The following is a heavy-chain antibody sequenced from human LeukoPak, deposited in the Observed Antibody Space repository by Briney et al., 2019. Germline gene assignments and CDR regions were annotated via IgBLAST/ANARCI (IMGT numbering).Heavy chain of an antibody. J-gene: IGHJ4*02. CDR3: ASPGQWDY. D-gene: IGHD6-19*01. V-gene: IGHV3-23*01. CDR2: ISGSGGST. CDR1: GFTFSSYA. Sequence: PGGSLRLSCAASGFTFSSYAMSWVRQVPGKGLEWVSAISGSGGSTCYADSVKGRFTISRDNSRNTLYLQMNSLRAEDTAVYYCASPGQWDYWGQGTLVTVSS.